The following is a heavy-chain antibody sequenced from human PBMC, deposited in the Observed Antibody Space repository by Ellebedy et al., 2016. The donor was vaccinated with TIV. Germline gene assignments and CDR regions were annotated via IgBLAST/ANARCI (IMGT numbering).Heavy chain of an antibody. V-gene: IGHV3-48*02. J-gene: IGHJ5*02. D-gene: IGHD6-13*01. CDR2: ISSTGSTI. CDR1: GFTFSTYG. CDR3: ARDRWVPAAGTRWFDP. Sequence: GGSLRLSCAASGFTFSTYGMNWVRQAPGKGLEWVSFISSTGSTIHYADSLKGRFTISRDSAKNSLYLQLNSLRDEDTAIYYCARDRWVPAAGTRWFDPWGQGTLVTVSS.